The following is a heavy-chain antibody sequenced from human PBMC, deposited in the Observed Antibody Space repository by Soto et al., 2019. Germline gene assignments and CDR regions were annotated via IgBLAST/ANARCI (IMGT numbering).Heavy chain of an antibody. V-gene: IGHV4-34*01. D-gene: IGHD2-2*01. Sequence: NPSETLSLTCAVYGGSFSGYYWSWIRQPPGKGLEWIGEINHSGSTNYNPSLKSRVTISVDTSKNQSSLKLSSVTAADTAVYYCARHAIVVVPASFDPWGQGTLVTVSS. J-gene: IGHJ5*02. CDR2: INHSGST. CDR1: GGSFSGYY. CDR3: ARHAIVVVPASFDP.